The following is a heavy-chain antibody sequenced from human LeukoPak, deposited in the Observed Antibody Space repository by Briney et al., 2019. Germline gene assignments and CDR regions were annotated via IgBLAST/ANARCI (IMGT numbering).Heavy chain of an antibody. CDR1: GFSLSTSGMC. Sequence: SGPALVKPTQTLTLTCTFSGFSLSTSGMCVSWIRQPPGKALEWLARIDWDDDKYYSTSLKTRLTISKDTSKNQAVLTMTNMDPVDTATYYCARIRMMSGSYPVDYWGQGTLVTVSS. CDR2: IDWDDDK. CDR3: ARIRMMSGSYPVDY. J-gene: IGHJ4*02. D-gene: IGHD1-26*01. V-gene: IGHV2-70*11.